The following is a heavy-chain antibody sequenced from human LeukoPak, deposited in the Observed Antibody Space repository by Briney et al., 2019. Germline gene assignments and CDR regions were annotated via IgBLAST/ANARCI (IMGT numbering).Heavy chain of an antibody. D-gene: IGHD2-2*01. Sequence: GGSLRLSCAASGFTFSSYSMNWVRQAPGKGLEWVSYISSSSSTIYYADSVKGRFTISRDNAKNSLYLQMNSLRAEDTAVYYCARDSDLASGTVYYFDYWGQGTLVTVSS. CDR3: ARDSDLASGTVYYFDY. V-gene: IGHV3-48*01. CDR2: ISSSSSTI. J-gene: IGHJ4*02. CDR1: GFTFSSYS.